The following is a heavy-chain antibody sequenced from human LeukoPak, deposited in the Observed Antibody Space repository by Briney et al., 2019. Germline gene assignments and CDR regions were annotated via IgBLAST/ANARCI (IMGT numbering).Heavy chain of an antibody. CDR1: GGSISSGSYY. CDR3: ARLRHYAIWFGVFYYMDV. CDR2: IYTSGST. Sequence: PSETLSLTCTVSGGSISSGSYYWSWIRQPAGKGLEWIGRIYTSGSTNYNPSLKSRVTISVDTSKNQFSLKLSSVTAADTAVYYCARLRHYAIWFGVFYYMDVWGKGTTVTISS. V-gene: IGHV4-61*02. J-gene: IGHJ6*03. D-gene: IGHD3-10*01.